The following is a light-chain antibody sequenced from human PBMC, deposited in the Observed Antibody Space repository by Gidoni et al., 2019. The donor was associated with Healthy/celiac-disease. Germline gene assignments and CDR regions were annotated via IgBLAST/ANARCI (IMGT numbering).Light chain of an antibody. J-gene: IGKJ2*01. CDR3: QQLNSYPSYT. CDR2: AAS. V-gene: IGKV1-9*01. CDR1: QGISSY. Sequence: DIQLTQYPSFLSASVGDRVTITCRASQGISSYLAWYQQKPGKAPKLLIYAASTVQSGVPSRFSGSGSGTEFTLTISSLQPEDFATYYCQQLNSYPSYTFGQGTKLEIK.